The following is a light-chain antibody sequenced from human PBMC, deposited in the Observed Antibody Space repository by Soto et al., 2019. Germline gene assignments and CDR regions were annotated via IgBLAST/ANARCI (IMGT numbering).Light chain of an antibody. J-gene: IGLJ1*01. CDR3: SSYTSSSTLEV. V-gene: IGLV2-14*01. CDR1: ISDVVGYNY. Sequence: QSSLAQAASVSGSPGQSVPISSTGTISDVVGYNYVSWYQQHPGKAPKLMIYEVSNRPSGVSNRFSGSKSGNTASMTISGLQAEEEADYYCSSYTSSSTLEVFGTGTKVTVL. CDR2: EVS.